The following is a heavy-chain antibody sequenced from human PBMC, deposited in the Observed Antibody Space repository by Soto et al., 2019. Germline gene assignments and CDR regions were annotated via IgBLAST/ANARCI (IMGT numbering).Heavy chain of an antibody. CDR1: GFSLSTSGVG. CDR2: IYWDDDK. D-gene: IGHD3-3*01. CDR3: AHSMSWSGYYYSFDY. J-gene: IGHJ4*02. V-gene: IGHV2-5*02. Sequence: QITLKESGPTLVKPTQTLTLTCTFSGFSLSTSGVGVGWIRQPPGKALEWLALIYWDDDKHYSPSLKSRLTITKDTSKNQVVLTMTIMDPVDTATYCCAHSMSWSGYYYSFDYWGQGTLVTVSS.